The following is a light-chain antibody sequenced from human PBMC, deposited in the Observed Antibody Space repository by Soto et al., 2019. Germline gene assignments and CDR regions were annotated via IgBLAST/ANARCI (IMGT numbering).Light chain of an antibody. V-gene: IGLV1-40*01. J-gene: IGLJ2*01. CDR2: GNS. Sequence: QSVLTQPPSVSGAPGQRVTISCTGSSSNIGAGYDVHWYQQLPGTAPKLLIYGNSNRPSGVPDRFSGSKSGTSASLAITGLQAVDQADYYCQSYDSSLSGWGVFGGGTKVTVL. CDR1: SSNIGAGYD. CDR3: QSYDSSLSGWGV.